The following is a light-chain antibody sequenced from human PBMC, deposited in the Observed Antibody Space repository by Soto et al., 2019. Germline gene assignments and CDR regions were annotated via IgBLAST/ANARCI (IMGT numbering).Light chain of an antibody. J-gene: IGKJ1*01. V-gene: IGKV3-15*01. CDR2: GAS. CDR1: QTVYNGF. Sequence: ENVLTQSPGTLCLSPGERATLSCRASQTVYNGFLAWYQQKPGQAPRLLIYGASTRATGIPARFSGSGSGTEFTLTISSLQSEDFAVYYCQQYNNWWTFGQGTKVDIK. CDR3: QQYNNWWT.